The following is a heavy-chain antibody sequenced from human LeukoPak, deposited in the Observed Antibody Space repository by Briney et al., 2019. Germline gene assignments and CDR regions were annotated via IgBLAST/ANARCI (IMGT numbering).Heavy chain of an antibody. CDR1: GYTFTGYY. J-gene: IGHJ3*02. CDR3: ARRGGSCYLCDAFDI. CDR2: INPNSGGT. Sequence: GASVKVSCKASGYTFTGYYMHWVRQAPGQGLEWMGWINPNSGGTNYAQKFQGRVTMTRDTSISTAYMELGRLRSDDTAVYYCARRGGSCYLCDAFDIWGQGTMVTVSS. V-gene: IGHV1-2*02. D-gene: IGHD2-15*01.